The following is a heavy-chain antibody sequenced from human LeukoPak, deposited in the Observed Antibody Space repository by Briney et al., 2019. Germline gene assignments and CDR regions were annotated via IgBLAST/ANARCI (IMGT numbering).Heavy chain of an antibody. V-gene: IGHV4-34*01. Sequence: SETLSLTCAVYGGSFSGYYWSWIRQPPGKGLEWIGEINHSGSTNYNPSLKSRVTISVDTTKNQFSLKLSSVTAADTTVYYCERGGGITMIVVVTAPFDYWGQGTLVTVSS. CDR2: INHSGST. CDR3: ERGGGITMIVVVTAPFDY. CDR1: GGSFSGYY. J-gene: IGHJ4*02. D-gene: IGHD3-22*01.